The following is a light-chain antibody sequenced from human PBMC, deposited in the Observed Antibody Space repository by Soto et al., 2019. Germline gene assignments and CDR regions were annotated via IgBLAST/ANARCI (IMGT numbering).Light chain of an antibody. J-gene: IGKJ5*01. Sequence: EIVLTQSPATLSLSPGERVTLSCRASQSVSSFLAWYQQKPGQAPRLLIYDASNRATGIPARFSGSGSGTDFTLTISSLASEDFAVYDCQPRANWPPITFGQGTRLEIK. CDR2: DAS. V-gene: IGKV3-11*01. CDR3: QPRANWPPIT. CDR1: QSVSSF.